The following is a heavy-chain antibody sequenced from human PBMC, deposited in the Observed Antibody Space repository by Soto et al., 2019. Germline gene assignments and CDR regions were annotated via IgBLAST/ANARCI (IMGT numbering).Heavy chain of an antibody. CDR1: GGSISSGDYY. CDR3: ARDRRIAAAGTKSFFEY. J-gene: IGHJ4*02. Sequence: SETLSLTCTVSGGSISSGDYYWSWIRQPPGKGLEWIGYIYYSGSTYYNPSLKSRVTISVDTSKNQFSLKLSSVTAADTAVYYCARDRRIAAAGTKSFFEYWGQGTLVTVSS. D-gene: IGHD6-13*01. V-gene: IGHV4-30-4*01. CDR2: IYYSGST.